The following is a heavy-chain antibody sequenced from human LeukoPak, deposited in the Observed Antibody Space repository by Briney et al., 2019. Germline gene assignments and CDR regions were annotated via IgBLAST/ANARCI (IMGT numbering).Heavy chain of an antibody. J-gene: IGHJ6*02. CDR3: ARDNGYSSSWYVQHYYYGMDV. CDR2: TYYRSKWYN. Sequence: SQTLSLTCAISGDSVSSNSAAWNWIRQSPSRGLEWLGRTYYRSKWYNDYAVSVKSRITINPDTSKNQFSLQLNSVTPEDTAVYHCARDNGYSSSWYVQHYYYGMDVWGQGTTVTVSS. CDR1: GDSVSSNSAA. V-gene: IGHV6-1*01. D-gene: IGHD6-13*01.